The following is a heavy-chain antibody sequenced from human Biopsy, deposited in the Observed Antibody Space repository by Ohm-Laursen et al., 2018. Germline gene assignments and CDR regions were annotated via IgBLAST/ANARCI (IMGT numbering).Heavy chain of an antibody. Sequence: GTLSLTWAVYGESFNGYYWSWIRQTPGKGLEWIGEINHSGRTNYNPSLKSRVAISVDTSKNQFSLKVRSVTAADTAVYYCVRGVDYYDPYHYYALDVWGQGTTVTVSS. CDR3: VRGVDYYDPYHYYALDV. D-gene: IGHD3-22*01. J-gene: IGHJ6*02. CDR2: INHSGRT. V-gene: IGHV4-34*01. CDR1: GESFNGYY.